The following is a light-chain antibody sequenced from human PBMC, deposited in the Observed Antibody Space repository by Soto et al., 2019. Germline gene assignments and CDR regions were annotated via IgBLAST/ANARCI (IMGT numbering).Light chain of an antibody. Sequence: EIVLTQSPDTLSLSPGERATLSCRASQSVSGYLAWYQQKPGQAPRLLIYGAFKRATGIPDRFSGSGSGTDFTLTISRMEPEDFAVYCCQQYGSSPRTFGQGTKVEIK. J-gene: IGKJ1*01. CDR1: QSVSGY. V-gene: IGKV3-20*01. CDR2: GAF. CDR3: QQYGSSPRT.